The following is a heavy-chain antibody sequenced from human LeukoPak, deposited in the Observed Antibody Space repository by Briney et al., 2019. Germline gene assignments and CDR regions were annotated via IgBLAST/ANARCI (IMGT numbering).Heavy chain of an antibody. CDR2: ISYSGTT. J-gene: IGHJ4*02. CDR3: AGEDFGGYRFAY. CDR1: GGSITSYF. Sequence: SEALSLTCTVSGGSITSYFWSWIRQVPGKGLEWIAYISYSGTTNYNPSLKSRVVISVDASKNQFSLNLRSVTAADTAVYYCAGEDFGGYRFAYWGQGTLVTVSS. D-gene: IGHD5-18*01. V-gene: IGHV4-59*01.